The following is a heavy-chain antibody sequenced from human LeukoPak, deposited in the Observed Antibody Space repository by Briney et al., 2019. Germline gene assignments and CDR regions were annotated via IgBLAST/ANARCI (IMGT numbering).Heavy chain of an antibody. CDR1: GFTFSSHW. Sequence: GGSLRLSCAASGFTFSSHWMHWVRQAPGKGLVWVSRINSDGSSTDYADSVKGRFTISRGNTKNTLYLQMNSLRAEDTAVYYCASSSGPLTEYWGQGTLVTVSS. CDR2: INSDGSST. CDR3: ASSSGPLTEY. V-gene: IGHV3-74*01. J-gene: IGHJ4*02. D-gene: IGHD3-10*01.